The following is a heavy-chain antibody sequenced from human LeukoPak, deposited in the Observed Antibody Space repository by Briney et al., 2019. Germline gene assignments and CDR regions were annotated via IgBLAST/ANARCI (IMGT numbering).Heavy chain of an antibody. CDR3: TTDFDLYGDYPYYFDY. CDR2: IKSKTDGGTT. V-gene: IGHV3-15*01. CDR1: GFTFSNAW. Sequence: GGSLRLSCAASGFTFSNAWMSWVRQAPGKGLEWGVRIKSKTDGGTTDYAAPVKGRFTISRDDSKNTLYLQMNSLKTEDTAVYYCTTDFDLYGDYPYYFDYWGQGTLVTVSS. J-gene: IGHJ4*02. D-gene: IGHD4-17*01.